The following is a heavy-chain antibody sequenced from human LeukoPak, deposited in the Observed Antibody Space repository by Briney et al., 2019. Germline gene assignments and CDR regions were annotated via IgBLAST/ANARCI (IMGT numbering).Heavy chain of an antibody. CDR3: AKDLWPGTTLDAFDI. D-gene: IGHD1-1*01. V-gene: IGHV3-23*01. CDR2: ISGSGGST. CDR1: GFAFSSYA. J-gene: IGHJ3*02. Sequence: PGGSLRLSCAASGFAFSSYAMSWVRQAPGKGLEWVSAISGSGGSTYYADSVKGRFTISRDNSKNTLYLQMNSLRAEDTAVYYCAKDLWPGTTLDAFDIWGQGTMVTVSS.